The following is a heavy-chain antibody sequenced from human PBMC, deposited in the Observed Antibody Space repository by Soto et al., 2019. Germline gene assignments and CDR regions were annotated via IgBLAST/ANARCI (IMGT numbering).Heavy chain of an antibody. CDR3: ARERYYYDTPGAFDI. Sequence: SETLSLTCTVSGGSISSGGYYWSWIRQHPGKGLEWIGYIYYSGSTYYNPSLKSRVTISVDTSKNQFSLKLSSVTAADTAVYYCARERYYYDTPGAFDIWGQGTMVTVSS. CDR1: GGSISSGGYY. V-gene: IGHV4-31*03. D-gene: IGHD3-22*01. CDR2: IYYSGST. J-gene: IGHJ3*02.